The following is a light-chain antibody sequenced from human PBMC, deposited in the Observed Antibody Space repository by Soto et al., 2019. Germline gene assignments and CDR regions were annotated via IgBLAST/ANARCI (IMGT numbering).Light chain of an antibody. CDR2: KVS. CDR1: QSLLYSDGDTY. V-gene: IGKV2-30*01. CDR3: LQATNWPWT. J-gene: IGKJ1*01. Sequence: DIVMTQTPLSLPVTPGEPASISCRSSQSLLYSDGDTYLNWYHQRPGQSPRRLIHKVSQRDSGVPDRISGSGSGTDFTLEISRVEAEDVGVYYCLQATNWPWTFGQGTKVDI.